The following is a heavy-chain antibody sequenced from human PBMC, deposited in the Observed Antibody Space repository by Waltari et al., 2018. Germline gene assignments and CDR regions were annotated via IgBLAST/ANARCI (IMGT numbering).Heavy chain of an antibody. D-gene: IGHD2-21*02. Sequence: EVQLVESGGGLVKPGGSLRLSCAASGFTFSSYSMNWVRQAPGKGREWVSSISSSSSYIYYADSVKGRFTISRDNAKNSLYLQMNSLRAEDTAVYYCARPGVGVTTGFQHWGQGTLVTVSS. V-gene: IGHV3-21*01. CDR3: ARPGVGVTTGFQH. CDR2: ISSSSSYI. J-gene: IGHJ1*01. CDR1: GFTFSSYS.